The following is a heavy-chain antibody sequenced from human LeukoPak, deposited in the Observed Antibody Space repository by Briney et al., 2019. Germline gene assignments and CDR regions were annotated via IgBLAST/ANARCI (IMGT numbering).Heavy chain of an antibody. CDR2: INHSGST. V-gene: IGHV4-34*01. Sequence: PSETLSLTCAVYGGSFSGYYWSWIRQPPGKGLEWIGEINHSGSTNYNPSLKSRVTISVDTSKNQFSLKLSSVTAADTAVYYCARPGTDYGMDVWGQGTTVTVSS. CDR1: GGSFSGYY. J-gene: IGHJ6*02. CDR3: ARPGTDYGMDV.